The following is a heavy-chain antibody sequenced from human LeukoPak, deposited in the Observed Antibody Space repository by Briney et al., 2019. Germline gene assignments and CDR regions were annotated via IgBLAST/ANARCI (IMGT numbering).Heavy chain of an antibody. Sequence: GRSLRLSCAASGFTFDDYAMHWVRQAPGKGLEWVSGISWNSGSIGYADSVKGRFTISRDNAKNSLYLQMNSLRAEDTALYYCAKDISSRKRLVGAPRYYGMDVWGQGTTVTVSS. V-gene: IGHV3-9*01. J-gene: IGHJ6*02. CDR2: ISWNSGSI. CDR3: AKDISSRKRLVGAPRYYGMDV. CDR1: GFTFDDYA. D-gene: IGHD1-26*01.